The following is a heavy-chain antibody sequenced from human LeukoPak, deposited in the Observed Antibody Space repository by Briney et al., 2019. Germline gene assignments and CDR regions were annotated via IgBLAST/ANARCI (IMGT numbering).Heavy chain of an antibody. CDR3: AKGGVGIRYYGSGSYSPPSGWFDP. J-gene: IGHJ5*02. V-gene: IGHV3-30*02. Sequence: PGGSLRLSCAASGFTFSSYGMHWVRQAPGKGLEWVAFIRYDGSNKYYADSVKGRFTISRDNSKNTLYLQMNSLRAEDTAVYYCAKGGVGIRYYGSGSYSPPSGWFDPWGQGTLVTVSS. CDR1: GFTFSSYG. D-gene: IGHD3-10*01. CDR2: IRYDGSNK.